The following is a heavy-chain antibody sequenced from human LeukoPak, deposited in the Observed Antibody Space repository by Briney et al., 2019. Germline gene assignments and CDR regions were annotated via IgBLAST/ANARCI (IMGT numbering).Heavy chain of an antibody. CDR2: IDPSDSYT. D-gene: IGHD3-10*01. CDR3: ARLYYYGSGSYGGPLDY. CDR1: GYSFTSYW. Sequence: GESLKISCKGSGYSFTSYWISWVRQMPGKGLEWMGRIDPSDSYTNYSPSFRGHVTISADKSISTAYLQWSSLKTSDTAMYYCARLYYYGSGSYGGPLDYWGQGTLVTVSS. V-gene: IGHV5-10-1*01. J-gene: IGHJ4*02.